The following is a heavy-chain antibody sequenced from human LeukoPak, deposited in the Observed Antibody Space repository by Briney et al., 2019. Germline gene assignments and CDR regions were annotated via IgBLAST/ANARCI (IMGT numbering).Heavy chain of an antibody. J-gene: IGHJ2*01. CDR2: IYSSGST. V-gene: IGHV4-59*01. D-gene: IGHD6-13*01. CDR3: ARGGRQQLALYFDL. CDR1: GGSINNYY. Sequence: SETLSLTCTVSGGSINNYYWSWLRQPPGKGLEWIEYIYSSGSTNYNPSLKSRVTISVDTSKNHFSLKLSSVTAADTAVYYCARGGRQQLALYFDLWGRGTLVTVSS.